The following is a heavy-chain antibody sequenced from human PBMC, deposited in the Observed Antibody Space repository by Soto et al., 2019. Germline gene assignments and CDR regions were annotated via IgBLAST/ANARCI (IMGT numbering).Heavy chain of an antibody. CDR1: GFSFSTSV. CDR2: MSNNGITQ. V-gene: IGHV3-30*04. Sequence: GGSLRLSCAVSGFSFSTSVIHWVRQAPGKGLEWVAVMSNNGITQFYANSVKGRFSVSRDNSKSTTYLQMDSLRTEDTALYYCARRYCRAERCNGNDGFDVWGQGTMVTVSS. D-gene: IGHD1-1*01. J-gene: IGHJ3*01. CDR3: ARRYCRAERCNGNDGFDV.